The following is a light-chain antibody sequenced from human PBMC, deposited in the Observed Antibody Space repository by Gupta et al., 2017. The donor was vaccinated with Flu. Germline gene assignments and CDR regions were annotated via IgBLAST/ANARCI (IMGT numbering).Light chain of an antibody. V-gene: IGKV3-11*01. Sequence: DTLSLSPGERATLSCRASQSVSRFLAWYQQKPGQASRLLIYDASNRATGIPGRVSGSGSGTDFTLTISSLEPEDCAVYFWQARNIWPLYTFGQGTKLEIK. CDR3: QARNIWPLYT. J-gene: IGKJ2*01. CDR2: DAS. CDR1: QSVSRF.